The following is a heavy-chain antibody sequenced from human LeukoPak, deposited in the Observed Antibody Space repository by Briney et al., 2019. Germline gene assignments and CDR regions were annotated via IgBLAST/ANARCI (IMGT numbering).Heavy chain of an antibody. CDR1: GGTFSSYA. Sequence: SVKVSCKASGGTFSSYAISWVRQAPGQGLEWMGGIIPTFGTANYAQKFQGRVTITADESTSTAYMELSSLRSEDTAVYYCARGPTYYYDSSGYYYPDYWGQGTLVTVSS. D-gene: IGHD3-22*01. CDR3: ARGPTYYYDSSGYYYPDY. CDR2: IIPTFGTA. J-gene: IGHJ4*02. V-gene: IGHV1-69*13.